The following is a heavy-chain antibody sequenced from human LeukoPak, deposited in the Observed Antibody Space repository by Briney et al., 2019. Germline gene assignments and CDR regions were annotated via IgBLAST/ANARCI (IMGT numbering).Heavy chain of an antibody. CDR1: GGTFSSYA. V-gene: IGHV1-69*01. J-gene: IGHJ4*02. D-gene: IGHD3-22*01. Sequence: GASVKVSCKASGGTFSSYAISWVRQAPGQGLEWMGGIIPIFGTANYAQKFQGRVTITADESTSTAYMELSSLRSEDTAVYYCARDFDDSSQGYYFDFWGQGTLVTVSS. CDR3: ARDFDDSSQGYYFDF. CDR2: IIPIFGTA.